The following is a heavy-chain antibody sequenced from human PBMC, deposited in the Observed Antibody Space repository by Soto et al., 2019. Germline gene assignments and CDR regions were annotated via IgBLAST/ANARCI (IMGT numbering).Heavy chain of an antibody. CDR3: TFGDNSFDY. CDR1: GFTFSDYG. D-gene: IGHD1-20*01. Sequence: QVQLVDSGGGVVQPGRSLRVSCAASGFTFSDYGIYWVRQAPGKGLEWVALISYDGNNREYGDSVKGRFTISRDNSKNTLYLQMNSLRVEDTAVYYCTFGDNSFDYWGQGTLVNVSS. CDR2: ISYDGNNR. J-gene: IGHJ4*02. V-gene: IGHV3-30*03.